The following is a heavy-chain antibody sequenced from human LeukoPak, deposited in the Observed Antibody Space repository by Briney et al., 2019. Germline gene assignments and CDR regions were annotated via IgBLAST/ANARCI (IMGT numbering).Heavy chain of an antibody. CDR1: GYTFTSYA. CDR2: INTNTGNP. V-gene: IGHV7-4-1*02. D-gene: IGHD6-19*01. CDR3: ARVYSSGWYGGWFDP. J-gene: IGHJ5*02. Sequence: ASVKVSCKASGYTFTSYAMNWVRQAPGQGLEWMGWINTNTGNPSYAQGFTGRFVFSLDTSVSTAYLQISSLKAEDTAVYYCARVYSSGWYGGWFDPWGQGTLVTVSS.